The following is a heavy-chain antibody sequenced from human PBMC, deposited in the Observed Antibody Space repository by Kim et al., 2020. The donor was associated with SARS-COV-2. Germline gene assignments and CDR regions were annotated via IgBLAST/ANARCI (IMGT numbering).Heavy chain of an antibody. V-gene: IGHV3-30*18. Sequence: GGSLRLSCAASGFTFSSYGMHWVRQAPGKGLEWVALISYEGSNKYYADSVKGRFTISRDNSKNTLYLQMNSLRAEDTAVYYCAKNGGGGKELDYWGQGTLVTVSS. CDR1: GFTFSSYG. CDR3: AKNGGGGKELDY. D-gene: IGHD2-15*01. CDR2: ISYEGSNK. J-gene: IGHJ4*02.